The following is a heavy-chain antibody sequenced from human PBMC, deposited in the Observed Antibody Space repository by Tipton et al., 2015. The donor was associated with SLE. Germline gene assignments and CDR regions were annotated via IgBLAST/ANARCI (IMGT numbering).Heavy chain of an antibody. CDR3: ARGSIAARPGAFDI. Sequence: GRFTISRDNAKNSLYLQMNSLRAEDTAVYYCARGSIAARPGAFDIWGQGIMVTVSS. D-gene: IGHD6-6*01. V-gene: IGHV3-7*04. J-gene: IGHJ3*02.